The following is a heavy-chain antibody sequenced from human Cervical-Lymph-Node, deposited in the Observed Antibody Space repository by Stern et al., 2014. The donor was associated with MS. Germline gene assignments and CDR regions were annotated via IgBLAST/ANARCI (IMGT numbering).Heavy chain of an antibody. CDR2: IDWDDDK. Sequence: ESGPALVKPTQTLTLTCTFSGFSLSTSGMRVSWIRQPPGKALEWLARIDWDDDKFCTTSLKTRLIISKDTSKNQVVLTMPNMDPLDTATYYCARSGTGSFYSFDYWGQGTLVTVSS. J-gene: IGHJ4*02. V-gene: IGHV2-70*04. D-gene: IGHD1-7*01. CDR3: ARSGTGSFYSFDY. CDR1: GFSLSTSGMR.